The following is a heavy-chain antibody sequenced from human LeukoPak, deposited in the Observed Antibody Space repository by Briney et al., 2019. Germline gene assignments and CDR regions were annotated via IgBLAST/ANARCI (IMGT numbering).Heavy chain of an antibody. CDR2: ISWDGGST. CDR3: AKDIISSGYSYGYRYYYGMDV. V-gene: IGHV3-43D*03. CDR1: GFTFSSYA. Sequence: GGSLRLSCAASGFTFSSYAMSWVRQAPGKGLEWVSLISWDGGSTYYADSVKGRFTISRDNSKNSLYLQMNSLRAEDTALYYCAKDIISSGYSYGYRYYYGMDVWGQGTTVTVSS. J-gene: IGHJ6*02. D-gene: IGHD5-18*01.